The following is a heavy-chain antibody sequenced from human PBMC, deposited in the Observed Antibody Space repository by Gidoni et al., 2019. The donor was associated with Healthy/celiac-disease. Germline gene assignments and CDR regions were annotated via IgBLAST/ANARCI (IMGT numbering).Heavy chain of an antibody. CDR2: INWNGGST. V-gene: IGHV3-20*01. Sequence: EVQLVESGGGVVRPGGSLRLSCAASGSAFDDYGMSWVRQAPGKGLGWVSVINWNGGSTGYADSVKGRFTISRDNAKNSLYLQMNSLRAEDTALYHCARDAMVRGVIIGNWFDPWGQGTLVTVSS. J-gene: IGHJ5*02. CDR1: GSAFDDYG. CDR3: ARDAMVRGVIIGNWFDP. D-gene: IGHD3-10*01.